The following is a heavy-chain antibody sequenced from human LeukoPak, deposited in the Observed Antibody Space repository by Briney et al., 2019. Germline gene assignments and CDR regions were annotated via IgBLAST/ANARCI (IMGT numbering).Heavy chain of an antibody. Sequence: GASVKVSCKAPGYTFTGYYMHWVRQAPGQGLEWMGRINPNSGGTNYAQKFQGRVTMTRDTSISTAYMELSRLRSDDTAVYYCARYDSSGYYFSDDAFDIWGQGTMVTVSS. CDR3: ARYDSSGYYFSDDAFDI. CDR2: INPNSGGT. V-gene: IGHV1-2*06. D-gene: IGHD3-22*01. J-gene: IGHJ3*02. CDR1: GYTFTGYY.